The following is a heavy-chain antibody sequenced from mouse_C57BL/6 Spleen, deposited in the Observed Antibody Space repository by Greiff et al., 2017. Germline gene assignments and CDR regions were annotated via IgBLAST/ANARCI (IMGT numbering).Heavy chain of an antibody. J-gene: IGHJ1*03. CDR2: IHPNSGST. V-gene: IGHV1-64*01. CDR1: GYTFTSYW. D-gene: IGHD1-1*01. CDR3: HYYGSTWYFDV. Sequence: QVQLQQPGAELVKPGASVKLSCKASGYTFTSYWMHWVKQRPGQGLEWIGMIHPNSGSTNYNEKFKRKATLTVDKSSSTAYMQLSSLTSEDSAVYYCHYYGSTWYFDVWGTGTTVTVSS.